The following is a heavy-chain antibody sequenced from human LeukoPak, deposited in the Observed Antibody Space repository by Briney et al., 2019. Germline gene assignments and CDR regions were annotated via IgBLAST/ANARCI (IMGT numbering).Heavy chain of an antibody. D-gene: IGHD2-2*01. J-gene: IGHJ4*02. CDR2: ISAYNGNT. Sequence: ASVKVSCKASGYTFTSYGISWVRQAPGQGLEWMGWISAYNGNTNYAQKLQGRVTMTTDTSTSTAYMELRSLRSDDTAVYYCARAPLGVVPAAHVDWGQGTLVTVSS. CDR1: GYTFTSYG. V-gene: IGHV1-18*01. CDR3: ARAPLGVVPAAHVD.